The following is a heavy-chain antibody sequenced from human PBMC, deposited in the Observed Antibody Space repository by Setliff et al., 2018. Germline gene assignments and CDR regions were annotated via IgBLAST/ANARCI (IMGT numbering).Heavy chain of an antibody. CDR1: GYTFTGYY. CDR3: ARRRYYYDSSGYRWGGFYFDY. CDR2: INPNSGGT. V-gene: IGHV1-2*04. Sequence: ASVKVSCKASGYTFTGYYMHWVRQAPGQGLEWMGWINPNSGGTNYAQKFQGWVTMTRDTSISTAYMELSRLRSDDTAVYYCARRRYYYDSSGYRWGGFYFDYWGQGTLVTVAS. J-gene: IGHJ4*02. D-gene: IGHD3-22*01.